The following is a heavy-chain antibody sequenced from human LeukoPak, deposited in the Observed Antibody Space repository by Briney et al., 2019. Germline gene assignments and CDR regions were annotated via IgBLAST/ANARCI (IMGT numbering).Heavy chain of an antibody. CDR2: IYSGGST. D-gene: IGHD6-19*01. J-gene: IGHJ4*02. CDR1: GFTVSSNY. CDR3: ARVRYSSGWFCYLDY. Sequence: GGSLRLSCAASGFTVSSNYMSWVRQAPGKGLEWVSVIYSGGSTYYADSVKGRFTISRHNSKNTLYLQMNSLRAEDTAVYYCARVRYSSGWFCYLDYWGQGTLVTVSS. V-gene: IGHV3-53*04.